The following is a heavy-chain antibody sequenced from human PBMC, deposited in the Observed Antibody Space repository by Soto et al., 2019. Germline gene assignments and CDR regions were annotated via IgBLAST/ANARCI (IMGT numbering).Heavy chain of an antibody. CDR1: GFTFSSYG. V-gene: IGHV3-30*18. Sequence: QVQLVESGGGVVQPGRSLRLSCAASGFTFSSYGMHWVRQAPGKGLGWVAVISYDGSNKYYADSVKGRFTISRDNSKNTLYLQMNSLRAEDTAVYYCAKAPRRDHSGYWGQGTLVTVSS. CDR3: AKAPRRDHSGY. D-gene: IGHD6-19*01. J-gene: IGHJ4*02. CDR2: ISYDGSNK.